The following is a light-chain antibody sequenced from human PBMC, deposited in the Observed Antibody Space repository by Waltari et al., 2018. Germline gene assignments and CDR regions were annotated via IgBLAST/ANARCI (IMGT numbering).Light chain of an antibody. CDR3: QQYNDWPIT. CDR1: QSVGSN. J-gene: IGKJ5*01. V-gene: IGKV3-15*01. Sequence: EIVMTQSPATLSVSPGERATPSCRASQSVGSNLAWYQQKPGQAPRLLIYGASTRATGIPARFSGSGSGTEFTLTISSLQSEDFAVYYCQQYNDWPITFGQGTRLEIK. CDR2: GAS.